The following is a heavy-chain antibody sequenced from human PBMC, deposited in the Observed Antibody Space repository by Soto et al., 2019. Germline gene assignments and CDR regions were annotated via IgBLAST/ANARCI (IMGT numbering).Heavy chain of an antibody. CDR3: ARTVLRYFDWLYYYMDV. CDR2: MNPNSGNT. Sequence: QVRLVQSGAEVKKPGASVKVSCKASGYTFTSYDINWVRQATGQGLEWMGWMNPNSGNTGYAQKFQGRVTITRNTYISTAYMELSSLRSEDTAVYYCARTVLRYFDWLYYYMDVWGKGTTVTVSS. J-gene: IGHJ6*03. D-gene: IGHD3-9*01. CDR1: GYTFTSYD. V-gene: IGHV1-8*01.